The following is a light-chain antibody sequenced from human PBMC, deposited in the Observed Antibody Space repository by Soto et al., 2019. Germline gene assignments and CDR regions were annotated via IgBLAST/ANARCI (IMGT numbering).Light chain of an antibody. J-gene: IGKJ2*01. CDR2: DVS. CDR3: QQYDNWPPEYT. Sequence: ELILTQSPDTLSVSPGERATLSCRASQSIRTKLAWYQHKPGQAPRLLIYDVSNRATGVPARFSGSRSGTEFTLTISSLQSEDCAIYYCQQYDNWPPEYTFGQGTKVDIK. V-gene: IGKV3-15*01. CDR1: QSIRTK.